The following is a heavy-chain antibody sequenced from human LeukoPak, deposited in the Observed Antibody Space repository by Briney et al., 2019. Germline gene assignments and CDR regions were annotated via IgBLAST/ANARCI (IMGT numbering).Heavy chain of an antibody. Sequence: PGGSLRLSCAASGFTFTGYSMNWVRQAPGKGLEWVSSISSSSSDIYYADSMKGRFTISRDNAKNSLYLQMNSLRAEDTAVYFCARDPWGSRVYWGQGTLVTVSS. CDR1: GFTFTGYS. J-gene: IGHJ4*02. V-gene: IGHV3-21*01. CDR2: ISSSSSDI. D-gene: IGHD7-27*01. CDR3: ARDPWGSRVY.